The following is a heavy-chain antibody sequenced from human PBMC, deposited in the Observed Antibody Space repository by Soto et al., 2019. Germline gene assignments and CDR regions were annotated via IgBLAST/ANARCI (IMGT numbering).Heavy chain of an antibody. CDR1: GGSISSRSYY. V-gene: IGHV4-61*01. Sequence: SETLSLTCTVSGGSISSRSYYWGWIRQPPGKGLEWIGYIYYSGSTNYNPSLKSRVTISVDTSNNQFPLKLSSVTAADTAVYYCARDRGLLARSFNWFDPRGQGTPVTVSS. CDR3: ARDRGLLARSFNWFDP. J-gene: IGHJ5*02. D-gene: IGHD2-15*01. CDR2: IYYSGST.